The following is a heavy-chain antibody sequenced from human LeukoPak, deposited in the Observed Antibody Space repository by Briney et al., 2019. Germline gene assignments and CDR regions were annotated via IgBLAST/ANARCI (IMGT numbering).Heavy chain of an antibody. D-gene: IGHD3-10*01. J-gene: IGHJ3*02. CDR2: IYTTGSP. CDR3: ARHSTRRLLWFGELRRGAFDI. Sequence: PSETLSLTCTVSGASISSGNYYWTWIRQPAGKGLEWIGRIYTTGSPSYNPSLKSRVTISVDTSKSQFSLKLSSVTAADTAVYYCARHSTRRLLWFGELRRGAFDIWGQGTMVTVSS. CDR1: GASISSGNYY. V-gene: IGHV4-61*02.